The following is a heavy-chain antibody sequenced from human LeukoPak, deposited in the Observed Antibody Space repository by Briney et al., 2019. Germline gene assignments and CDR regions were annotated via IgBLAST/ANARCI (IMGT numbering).Heavy chain of an antibody. CDR1: GFTFSNYW. J-gene: IGHJ4*02. V-gene: IGHV3-7*04. D-gene: IGHD4-23*01. Sequence: GGSLRLSCGASGFTFSNYWMSWVRQAPGKGLEWVANINQDGSETHHVDSVKGGFTISRDNAKNSLYLQMNSLRADDTSMYYCARGDHFSGGYWGQGTLVTVSS. CDR2: INQDGSET. CDR3: ARGDHFSGGY.